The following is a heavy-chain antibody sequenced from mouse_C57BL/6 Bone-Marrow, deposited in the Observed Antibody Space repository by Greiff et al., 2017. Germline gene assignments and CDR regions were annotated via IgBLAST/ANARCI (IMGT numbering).Heavy chain of an antibody. CDR3: ARDYYGSSYGYVDV. CDR2: ISSGSSTI. D-gene: IGHD1-1*01. J-gene: IGHJ1*03. V-gene: IGHV5-17*01. Sequence: EVQLQESGGGLVKPGGSLKLSCAASGFTFSDYGMHWVRQAPEKGLEWVAYISSGSSTIYYADTVKGRFTISRDNAKNTLFLQMTSLRSEDTAMYYCARDYYGSSYGYVDVGGTGTTVTVSS. CDR1: GFTFSDYG.